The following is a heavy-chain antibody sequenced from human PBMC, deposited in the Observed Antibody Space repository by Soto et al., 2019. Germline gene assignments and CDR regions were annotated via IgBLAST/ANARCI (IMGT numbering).Heavy chain of an antibody. Sequence: GGSLRLSCEASGFTLSSSVMHWVRQAPGKRLEWLSVISVDGRNDLHAGAVKGRFTISRDISKNMVYLQMNDLRPDDTAMYFCAKEGHTSGRCGCFNIWGKGIMVTGSS. CDR1: GFTLSSSV. J-gene: IGHJ3*02. V-gene: IGHV3-30*18. CDR3: AKEGHTSGRCGCFNI. D-gene: IGHD6-19*01. CDR2: ISVDGRND.